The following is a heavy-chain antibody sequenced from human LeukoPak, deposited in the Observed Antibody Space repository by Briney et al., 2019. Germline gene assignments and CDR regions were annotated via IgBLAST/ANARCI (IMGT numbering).Heavy chain of an antibody. J-gene: IGHJ6*02. CDR3: ARDLSPLGRYYYGMDV. V-gene: IGHV1-18*01. Sequence: GASVKVSCKASGGTFSSYGISWVRQAPGQGVEWMGWISAYNGNTNYAQKLQGRVTMTTDTSTSTAYMELRSLRSDDTAVYYCARDLSPLGRYYYGMDVWGQGTTVTVSS. CDR1: GGTFSSYG. CDR2: ISAYNGNT.